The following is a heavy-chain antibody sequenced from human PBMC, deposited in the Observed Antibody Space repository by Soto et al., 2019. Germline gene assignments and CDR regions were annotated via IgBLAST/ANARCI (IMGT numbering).Heavy chain of an antibody. CDR1: GVSIDNYY. D-gene: IGHD2-8*02. Sequence: SETLSLTCNVSGVSIDNYYWSWIRQPPGKGPEWIGYTYYTGSTNYNPSLESRVTISVDTSKNQFSLKLTSVTAADTAVYYCARDKITGLFDYWGQGTLVTVSS. CDR3: ARDKITGLFDY. V-gene: IGHV4-59*12. CDR2: TYYTGST. J-gene: IGHJ4*02.